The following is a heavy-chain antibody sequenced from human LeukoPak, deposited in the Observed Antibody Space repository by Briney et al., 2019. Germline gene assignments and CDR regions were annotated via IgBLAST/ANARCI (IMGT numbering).Heavy chain of an antibody. V-gene: IGHV3-48*02. J-gene: IGHJ4*02. CDR1: GFSFSIYS. CDR2: ISSRSTTI. CDR3: ARDGRFGELLNFDY. D-gene: IGHD3-10*01. Sequence: AGRSLRLSCAASGFSFSIYSMNWVRQAPGKGLEWVSYISSRSTTIYYADHAKGRFTISRDNAKNSLYLQMNSLRDEDTAIYYCARDGRFGELLNFDYWGQGTLVTVSS.